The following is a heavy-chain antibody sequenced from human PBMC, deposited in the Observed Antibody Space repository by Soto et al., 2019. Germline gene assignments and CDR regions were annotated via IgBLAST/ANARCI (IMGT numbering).Heavy chain of an antibody. CDR3: AKDSGYDGYPTPDY. J-gene: IGHJ4*02. D-gene: IGHD6-25*01. CDR2: IGTAGDT. V-gene: IGHV3-13*01. CDR1: RFTVSSSD. Sequence: LRLSYAASRFTVSSSDMHWVRQATGKGLEWVSAIGTAGDTYYPGSVKGRFTISRENAKNSLYLQMNSLRAEDTAVYYCAKDSGYDGYPTPDYWGQGTLVTVSS.